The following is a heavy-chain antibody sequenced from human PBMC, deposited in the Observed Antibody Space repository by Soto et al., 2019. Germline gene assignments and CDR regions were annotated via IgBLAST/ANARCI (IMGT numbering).Heavy chain of an antibody. Sequence: EVQLVESGGGLVQPGGSLRLPCAASGFTFSTYWMTWVRQAPGKGLEGVASINQDGSERYYVDSVRGRFTISRDNAKNSLYLQMNSLRAEDTAVYYCVCGGNFFVYWGQGTLVTVSP. CDR1: GFTFSTYW. J-gene: IGHJ4*02. CDR2: INQDGSER. V-gene: IGHV3-7*01. CDR3: VCGGNFFVY. D-gene: IGHD3-16*01.